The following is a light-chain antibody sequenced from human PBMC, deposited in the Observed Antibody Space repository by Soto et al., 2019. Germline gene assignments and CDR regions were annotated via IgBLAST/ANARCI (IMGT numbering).Light chain of an antibody. J-gene: IGLJ2*01. Sequence: QSALTQPASLSGSPGQSITISCTGTSSEVGGYNYVSWYQQHPGKAPKLMIYDVSNRPSGVAKRFSGSKSGNTASLTISGLQAEDEADYYCSAYTSSSTLEVFGGGTKLTVL. CDR3: SAYTSSSTLEV. V-gene: IGLV2-14*01. CDR1: SSEVGGYNY. CDR2: DVS.